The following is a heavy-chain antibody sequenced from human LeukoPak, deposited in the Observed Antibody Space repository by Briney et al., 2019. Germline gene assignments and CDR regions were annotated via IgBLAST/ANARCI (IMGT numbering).Heavy chain of an antibody. J-gene: IGHJ3*02. CDR1: GFTFSHYN. CDR3: ARDPRPDIVVVPVWAFDI. Sequence: GGSLRLSCAASGFTFSHYNMNWVRQAPGKGLEWVSYITGSSSTIYYADSVKGRFTISRDNAKNSLYLQMNSLRAEDTAVYYCARDPRPDIVVVPVWAFDIWGQGTMVTVSS. CDR2: ITGSSSTI. V-gene: IGHV3-48*04. D-gene: IGHD2-2*01.